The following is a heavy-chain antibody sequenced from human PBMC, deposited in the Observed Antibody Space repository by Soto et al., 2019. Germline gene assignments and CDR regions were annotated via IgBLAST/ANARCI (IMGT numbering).Heavy chain of an antibody. CDR1: GGSISSNNYY. J-gene: IGHJ4*02. V-gene: IGHV4-39*01. Sequence: PSETLSLTCTVSGGSISSNNYYWGWIRQPPGKGLEWIGSIYYSGSTYYNPSLKSRVTISVDTSKNQFSLKLSSVTAADTAVYYCATPGDYYDSSGYLFDYWGQGTLVTVSS. CDR2: IYYSGST. D-gene: IGHD3-22*01. CDR3: ATPGDYYDSSGYLFDY.